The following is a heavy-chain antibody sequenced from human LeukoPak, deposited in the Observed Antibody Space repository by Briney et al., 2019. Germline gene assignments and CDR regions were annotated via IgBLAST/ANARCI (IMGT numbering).Heavy chain of an antibody. V-gene: IGHV4-59*01. D-gene: IGHD5-18*01. CDR3: ARVSGPFSYGNWFDA. CDR2: IYYSGST. Sequence: SETLSLTCTVSGGSISSYYWSWIRQPPGKGLEWIGYIYYSGSTNYNPSLKSRVTISVDTSKNQFSLKLSSVTAADTAVYYRARVSGPFSYGNWFDAWGQGTLVTVSS. J-gene: IGHJ5*02. CDR1: GGSISSYY.